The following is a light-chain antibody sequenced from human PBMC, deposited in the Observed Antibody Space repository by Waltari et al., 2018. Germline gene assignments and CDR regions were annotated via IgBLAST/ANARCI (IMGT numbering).Light chain of an antibody. V-gene: IGKV1-39*01. Sequence: DIQMTQSPSSLSTSVGDRVTITCRASRGIDSYLNWYQQRPGRAPKLLIYDASTLQREVPMRFSGGGIGTDFTLTSNNLQPEDFATYFCQQSYSPPFTFGQGTRLEI. CDR2: DAS. CDR3: QQSYSPPFT. J-gene: IGKJ5*01. CDR1: RGIDSY.